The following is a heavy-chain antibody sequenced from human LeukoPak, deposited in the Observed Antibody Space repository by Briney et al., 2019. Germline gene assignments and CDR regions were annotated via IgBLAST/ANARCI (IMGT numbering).Heavy chain of an antibody. D-gene: IGHD3-22*01. CDR1: GYAFTGYY. CDR2: INPNSGGT. J-gene: IGHJ5*02. CDR3: ARDSSGYYFNWFDP. Sequence: ASVKVSCKASGYAFTGYYMHWLRQAPEQGLEWMGRINPNSGGTNYAQKFQGRVNMTRDTSISTAYMELSRLRSDDTAVYYCARDSSGYYFNWFDPWGQGTLVTVSS. V-gene: IGHV1-2*06.